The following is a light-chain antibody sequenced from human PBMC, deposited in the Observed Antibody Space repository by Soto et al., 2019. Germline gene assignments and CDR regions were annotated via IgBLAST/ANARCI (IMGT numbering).Light chain of an antibody. CDR2: DAS. J-gene: IGKJ4*01. Sequence: ETGMTKSKATLSVSPGERATLSCRASQSISSNLAWFQQKPGQAPRLLIYDASTMATGFPARFSGSGSGTEFTLTISGLQSEDFAVYYCQQYNNWPLTFGGGAKADIK. CDR1: QSISSN. CDR3: QQYNNWPLT. V-gene: IGKV3-15*01.